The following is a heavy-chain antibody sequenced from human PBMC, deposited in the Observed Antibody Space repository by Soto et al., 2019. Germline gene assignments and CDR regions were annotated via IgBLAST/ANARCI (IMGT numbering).Heavy chain of an antibody. CDR2: TYYRSKWYN. CDR3: ARQTKLELRFALNWFDP. J-gene: IGHJ5*02. CDR1: GDSVSSNSAA. V-gene: IGHV6-1*01. D-gene: IGHD1-7*01. Sequence: LSQTLSLTCAISGDSVSSNSAAWNWIRQSPSRGLEWLGRTYYRSKWYNDYAVSVKSRITINPDTSKNQFSLQLNSVTPEDTAVYYCARQTKLELRFALNWFDPWGQGTLVTVSS.